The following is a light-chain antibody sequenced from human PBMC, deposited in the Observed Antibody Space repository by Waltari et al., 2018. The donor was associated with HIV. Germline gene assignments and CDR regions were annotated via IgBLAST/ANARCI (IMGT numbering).Light chain of an antibody. V-gene: IGKV4-1*01. CDR2: WAS. J-gene: IGKJ1*01. Sequence: IVMTQSPDSLAVSLGERATINCRSSQSVLYDSKNENYLSWYQQKPGQPPKLLLYWASTRESWVPDRFSGSGSGTDFTLTSSSLQAEDVAVYYCQQYFDTPTFGQGTKVEIK. CDR1: QSVLYDSKNENY. CDR3: QQYFDTPT.